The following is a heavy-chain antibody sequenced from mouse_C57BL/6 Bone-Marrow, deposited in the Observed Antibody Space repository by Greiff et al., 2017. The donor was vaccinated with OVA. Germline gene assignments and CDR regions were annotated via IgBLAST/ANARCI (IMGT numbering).Heavy chain of an antibody. Sequence: EVQVVESGGGLVKPGGSLKLSCAASGFTFSSYAMSWVRQTPEKRLEWVATISDGGSYTYYPDNVKGRFTISRDNAKNNLYLQMSHLKSEDTAMYYCARDTVVAGPFAYWGQGTLVTVSA. D-gene: IGHD1-1*01. CDR2: ISDGGSYT. CDR3: ARDTVVAGPFAY. CDR1: GFTFSSYA. V-gene: IGHV5-4*01. J-gene: IGHJ3*01.